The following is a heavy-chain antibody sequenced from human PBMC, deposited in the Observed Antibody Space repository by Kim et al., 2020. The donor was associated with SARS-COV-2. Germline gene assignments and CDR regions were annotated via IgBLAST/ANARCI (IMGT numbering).Heavy chain of an antibody. V-gene: IGHV4-31*03. D-gene: IGHD3-3*01. Sequence: SETLSLTCTVSGGTISGGGYYWSWIRQHPGKGLEWIGYIYYSGSTYYNPSLKSRVTISVDTSKNQFSLKLSSVTAADTAVYCCARDFSTFLGRSGMDVWGQGTTCSVSS. CDR2: IYYSGST. CDR1: GGTISGGGYY. CDR3: ARDFSTFLGRSGMDV. J-gene: IGHJ6*02.